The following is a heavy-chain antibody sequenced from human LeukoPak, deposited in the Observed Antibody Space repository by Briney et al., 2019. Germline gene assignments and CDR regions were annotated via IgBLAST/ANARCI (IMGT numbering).Heavy chain of an antibody. V-gene: IGHV1-18*01. CDR1: GYTFVNYG. CDR3: ARDGVVIRGAFTLSYNAMDV. CDR2: INTYNGDT. Sequence: ASVKVSCKASGYTFVNYGLSWVRQAPGQGLEWMGRINTYNGDTDYAQNVRGRVIMTTDTSTSTGYMELRGLRSDGTAVYYCARDGVVIRGAFTLSYNAMDVWGQGTTVAVSS. J-gene: IGHJ6*02. D-gene: IGHD2-2*01.